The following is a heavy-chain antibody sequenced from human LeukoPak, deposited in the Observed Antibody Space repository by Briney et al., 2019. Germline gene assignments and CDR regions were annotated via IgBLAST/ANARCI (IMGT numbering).Heavy chain of an antibody. V-gene: IGHV3-23*01. J-gene: IGHJ4*02. CDR1: GFTFSSYA. D-gene: IGHD5-18*01. Sequence: SGGSLRLSCAASGFTFSSYAMSWVRQAPGKGLEWVSSISGSGDSTYYADSVKGRFTISRDNSKNTLYLQMNSLRAEDTAVYYCAKVESVSYGHFDYWGQGTLVTVSS. CDR2: ISGSGDST. CDR3: AKVESVSYGHFDY.